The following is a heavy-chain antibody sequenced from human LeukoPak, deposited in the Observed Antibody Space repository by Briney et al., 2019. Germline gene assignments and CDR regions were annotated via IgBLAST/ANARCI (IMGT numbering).Heavy chain of an antibody. CDR2: ISGSGDFT. CDR1: GFTFSSYG. V-gene: IGHV3-23*01. J-gene: IGHJ4*02. Sequence: GGSLRLSCAASGFTFSSYGMHWVRQAPGKGLEWVSGISGSGDFTYYAHSVKGRFTISRDNSKNTLYLQMNSLRAEDTAVYYCAKNAVLLWFGDPHLYFDYWGQGTLVTVSS. CDR3: AKNAVLLWFGDPHLYFDY. D-gene: IGHD3-10*01.